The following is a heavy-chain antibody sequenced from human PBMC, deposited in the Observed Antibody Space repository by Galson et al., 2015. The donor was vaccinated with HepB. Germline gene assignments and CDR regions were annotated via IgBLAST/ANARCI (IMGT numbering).Heavy chain of an antibody. CDR1: GLTFSGSA. D-gene: IGHD2-15*01. Sequence: SLRLSCAASGLTFSGSAMHWVRQASGKGLEWVGRIRSKANSYATAYAASVKGRFTISRDDSKNTAYLQMNSLKTEDTAVYYCTRGYCSGGSCSMQDYWGREPWSPSPQ. V-gene: IGHV3-73*01. J-gene: IGHJ4*02. CDR3: TRGYCSGGSCSMQDY. CDR2: IRSKANSYAT.